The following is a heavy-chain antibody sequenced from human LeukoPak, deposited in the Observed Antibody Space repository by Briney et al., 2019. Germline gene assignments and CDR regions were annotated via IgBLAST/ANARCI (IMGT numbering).Heavy chain of an antibody. V-gene: IGHV1-69*05. J-gene: IGHJ5*02. Sequence: SVKVSCKASGGTFTSYAISWVRQAPGQGLEWMGRIIPIFGTANYAQKFQGRVTITTDESTSTAYMELSSLRSEDTAVYYCARDPVGGYPSVVDWFHPWGQGTLVTVSS. CDR2: IIPIFGTA. D-gene: IGHD3-22*01. CDR3: ARDPVGGYPSVVDWFHP. CDR1: GGTFTSYA.